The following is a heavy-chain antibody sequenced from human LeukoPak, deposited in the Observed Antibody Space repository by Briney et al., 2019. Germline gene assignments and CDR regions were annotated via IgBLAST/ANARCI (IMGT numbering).Heavy chain of an antibody. D-gene: IGHD3-10*01. CDR1: GFTFSSYA. V-gene: IGHV3-23*01. J-gene: IGHJ1*01. CDR2: ISGSGGST. CDR3: ARVSGPGMNEYFHL. Sequence: GGSLRLSCAASGFTFSSYAMSWVRQAPGKGLEWVSAISGSGGSTYYADSVKGRFTISRDNAKNTLYLQMNSLRAEDTAVYYCARVSGPGMNEYFHLWGQGTLVTVSS.